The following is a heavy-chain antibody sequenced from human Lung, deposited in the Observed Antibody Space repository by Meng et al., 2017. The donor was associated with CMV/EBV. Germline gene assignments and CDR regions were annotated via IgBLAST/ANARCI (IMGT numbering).Heavy chain of an antibody. Sequence: GGSLRLXCAASGFTFSRYDMHWVRQAQGKGREWVAFMRHDGSNHYYADSVKGRFTISRDNSKNTLYLKMNSLRAEDTAVYYCAKFLSWEPDDAFDIWDQGTXVTVSS. J-gene: IGHJ3*02. CDR3: AKFLSWEPDDAFDI. V-gene: IGHV3-30*02. CDR1: GFTFSRYD. D-gene: IGHD1-26*01. CDR2: MRHDGSNH.